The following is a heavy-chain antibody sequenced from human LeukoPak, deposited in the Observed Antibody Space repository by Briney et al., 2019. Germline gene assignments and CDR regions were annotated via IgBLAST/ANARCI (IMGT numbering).Heavy chain of an antibody. V-gene: IGHV4-59*01. CDR3: ARDRSWYLDY. D-gene: IGHD6-13*01. J-gene: IGHJ4*02. CDR1: GGSISSYY. Sequence: SETLSLTCTVSGGSISSYYWSWIRQPPGKGLEWIGYIYYSGSTNYNPSLKSRVTILVDTSKNQFSLKLSSVTAADTAVYYCARDRSWYLDYWGQGTLVTVSS. CDR2: IYYSGST.